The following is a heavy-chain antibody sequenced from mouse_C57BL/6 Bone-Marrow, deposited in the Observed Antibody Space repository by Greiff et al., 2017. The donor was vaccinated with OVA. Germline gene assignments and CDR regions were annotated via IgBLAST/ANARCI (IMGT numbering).Heavy chain of an antibody. CDR3: ARKGGVAYAMDY. CDR1: GYAFSSSW. CDR2: IYPGDGDT. J-gene: IGHJ4*01. D-gene: IGHD1-1*02. Sequence: VKLQESGPELVKPGASVKISCKASGYAFSSSWMNWVKQRPGKGLEWIGRIYPGDGDTNYNGKFKGKATLTADKSSSTAYMQLSSLTSEDSAVYFCARKGGVAYAMDYWGQGTSVTVSS. V-gene: IGHV1-82*01.